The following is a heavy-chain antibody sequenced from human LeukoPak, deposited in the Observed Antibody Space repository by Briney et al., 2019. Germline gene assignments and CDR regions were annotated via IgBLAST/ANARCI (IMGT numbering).Heavy chain of an antibody. J-gene: IGHJ4*02. V-gene: IGHV1-46*01. Sequence: ASVEVSCKASGYTFTSYYMHWVRQAPGQGLEWMGIINPSGGSTSYAQKFQGRVTMTRDTSTSTVYMELSSLRSEDTAVYYCAMIYSGSYYFDYWGQGTLVTVSS. CDR1: GYTFTSYY. D-gene: IGHD1-26*01. CDR3: AMIYSGSYYFDY. CDR2: INPSGGST.